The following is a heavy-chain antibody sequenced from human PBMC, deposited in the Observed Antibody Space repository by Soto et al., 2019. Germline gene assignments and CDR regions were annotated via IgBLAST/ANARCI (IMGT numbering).Heavy chain of an antibody. CDR2: IYYSGST. D-gene: IGHD3-9*01. CDR3: ARDVAGYYDILTGYYKRSHAFDI. CDR1: GGSISSGGYY. Sequence: SETLSLTCTVSGGSISSGGYYWSWIRQHPGKGLEWIGYIYYSGSTYYNPSLKSRVTISVDTSKNQFSLKLSSVTAADTAVYYCARDVAGYYDILTGYYKRSHAFDIRGQGTMVTVS. J-gene: IGHJ3*02. V-gene: IGHV4-31*03.